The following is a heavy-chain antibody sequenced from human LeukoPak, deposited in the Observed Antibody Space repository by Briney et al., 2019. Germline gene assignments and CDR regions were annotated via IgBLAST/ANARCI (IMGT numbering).Heavy chain of an antibody. Sequence: GGSLRLSCAASGSTFDDYAMHWVRQAPGKGLEWVSGISWNSGSIGYADSVKGRFTISRDNAKNSLYLQMNSLRAEDTALYYCAKADSSNYYDSSGHPPPYYYYGMDVWGQGTTVTVSS. CDR1: GSTFDDYA. CDR3: AKADSSNYYDSSGHPPPYYYYGMDV. V-gene: IGHV3-9*01. J-gene: IGHJ6*02. CDR2: ISWNSGSI. D-gene: IGHD3-22*01.